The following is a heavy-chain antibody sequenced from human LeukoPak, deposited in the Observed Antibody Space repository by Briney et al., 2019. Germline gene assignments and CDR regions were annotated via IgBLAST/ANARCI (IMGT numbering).Heavy chain of an antibody. J-gene: IGHJ4*02. CDR2: IKQDGSEK. V-gene: IGHV3-7*03. Sequence: GGSLRLSCAASGFTVSSYWMNWVRQAPGKGLEWVANIKQDGSEKYYVDSVKGRFTISRDNAKNSLYLQMNSLRAEDTAVYYCTRDSVGDSYADYWGQGTLVTVSS. CDR3: TRDSVGDSYADY. D-gene: IGHD5-18*01. CDR1: GFTVSSYW.